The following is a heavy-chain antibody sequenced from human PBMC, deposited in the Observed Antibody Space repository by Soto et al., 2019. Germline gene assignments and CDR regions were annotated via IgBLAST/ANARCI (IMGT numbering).Heavy chain of an antibody. CDR1: GYTFTSYG. CDR3: ARGIRSTRDYYGMDV. CDR2: ISAYNGNT. Sequence: GASVKVSCKASGYTFTSYGISWVRQAPGRGLEWMGWISAYNGNTNYAQKLQGRVTMTTDTSTSTAYMELRSLRSDDTAVYYCARGIRSTRDYYGMDVWGQGTTVTVSS. J-gene: IGHJ6*02. D-gene: IGHD4-17*01. V-gene: IGHV1-18*01.